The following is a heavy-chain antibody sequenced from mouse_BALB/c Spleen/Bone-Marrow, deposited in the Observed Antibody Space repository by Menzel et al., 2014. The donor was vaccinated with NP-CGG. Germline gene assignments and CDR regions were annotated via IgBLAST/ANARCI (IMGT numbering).Heavy chain of an antibody. CDR3: ARGSYYEGATDY. Sequence: QVQLQQSGPGLVAPSQSLSITCTVSGFSLTSYGVHWVRQPPGKVLEWLGVIWAGGSTNYNSALMSRLSISKDNSKSQVFLKMNSLQTDDTAMYYCARGSYYEGATDYWGQGTSVTVSS. J-gene: IGHJ4*01. CDR1: GFSLTSYG. D-gene: IGHD1-1*01. V-gene: IGHV2-9*02. CDR2: IWAGGST.